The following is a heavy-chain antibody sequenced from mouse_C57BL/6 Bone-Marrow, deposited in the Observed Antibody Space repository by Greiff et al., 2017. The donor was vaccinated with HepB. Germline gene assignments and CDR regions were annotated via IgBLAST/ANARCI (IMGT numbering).Heavy chain of an antibody. CDR3: ARELDWVYFDY. J-gene: IGHJ2*01. D-gene: IGHD4-1*01. V-gene: IGHV3-6*01. Sequence: DVKLQESGPGLVKPSQSLSLTCSVTGYSITSGYYWNWIRQFPGNKLEWMGYISYDGSNNYNPSLKNRISITRDTSKNQFFLKLNSVTTEDTATYYCARELDWVYFDYWGQGTTLTVSS. CDR2: ISYDGSN. CDR1: GYSITSGYY.